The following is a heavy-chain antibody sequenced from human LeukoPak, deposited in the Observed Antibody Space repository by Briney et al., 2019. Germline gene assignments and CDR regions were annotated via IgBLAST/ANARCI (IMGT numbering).Heavy chain of an antibody. CDR3: ARRGFGDGYNV. J-gene: IGHJ4*02. V-gene: IGHV4-59*12. Sequence: PSETLSLTCTVSGGSISNYYWSWIRQPPGKGLEWIGYIYYSGSTNYNPSLNSRVTISVDTSKNQFSLKLSSVTAADTAVYYCARRGFGDGYNVWGQGTLVTVSS. D-gene: IGHD5-24*01. CDR2: IYYSGST. CDR1: GGSISNYY.